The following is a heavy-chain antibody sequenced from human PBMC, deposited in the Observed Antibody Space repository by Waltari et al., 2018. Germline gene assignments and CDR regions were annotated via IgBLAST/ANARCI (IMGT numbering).Heavy chain of an antibody. D-gene: IGHD1-26*01. CDR3: ARQPRSGSSPPFDY. J-gene: IGHJ4*02. V-gene: IGHV4-39*07. Sequence: QLQLQESGPGLVKPSETLSLTCTVPGGSISSRSYYWGWIRQPPGKGLEWIGSIYYSGSTYYNPSLKSRVTISVDTSKNQFSLKLSSVTAADTAVYYCARQPRSGSSPPFDYWGQGTLVTVSS. CDR1: GGSISSRSYY. CDR2: IYYSGST.